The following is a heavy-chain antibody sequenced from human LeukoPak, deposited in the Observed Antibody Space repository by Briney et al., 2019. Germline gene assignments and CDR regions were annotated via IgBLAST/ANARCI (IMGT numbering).Heavy chain of an antibody. CDR2: INHSGST. J-gene: IGHJ6*03. V-gene: IGHV4-34*01. CDR1: GGSFSGYY. Sequence: SETLSLTCAVYGGSFSGYYWSWIRQPPGKGLEWIGEINHSGSTNYNPSLKSRVTISVDTSKNQFSLKLSSVTAADTAVYYCARGREDIVVVPAARRYYYMDVWGKGTTVTVSS. D-gene: IGHD2-2*01. CDR3: ARGREDIVVVPAARRYYYMDV.